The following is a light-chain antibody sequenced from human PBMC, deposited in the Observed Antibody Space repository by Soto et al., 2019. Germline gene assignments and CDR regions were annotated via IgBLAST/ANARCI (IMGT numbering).Light chain of an antibody. CDR2: DAS. Sequence: IQLTQSPSSLSASVVDRVTITCRTSQSISSWLAWYQQKPGKAPKLLIYDASTLESGVPSRFSGSGSGTEFTLTISSLQPDDFATYYCQQYNSYSTFGQGTKVDI. J-gene: IGKJ1*01. CDR3: QQYNSYST. V-gene: IGKV1-5*01. CDR1: QSISSW.